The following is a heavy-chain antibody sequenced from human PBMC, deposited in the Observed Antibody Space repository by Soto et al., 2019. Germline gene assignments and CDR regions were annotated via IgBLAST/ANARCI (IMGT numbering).Heavy chain of an antibody. CDR2: ISSNITYI. CDR1: DFTFTSYP. J-gene: IGHJ4*02. V-gene: IGHV3-21*01. D-gene: IGHD3-22*01. CDR3: ARAGNRVVVVPFLDY. Sequence: PGVSLRLSCTASDFTFTSYPMHWVRQAPGKGLEWVSSISSNITYIYYADSVKVRFTISRDNAKRSLYLQMNSLRAEDTAVYYCARAGNRVVVVPFLDYRGQGSLVTDSS.